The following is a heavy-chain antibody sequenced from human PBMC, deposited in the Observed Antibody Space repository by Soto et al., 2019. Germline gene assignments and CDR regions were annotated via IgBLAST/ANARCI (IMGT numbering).Heavy chain of an antibody. Sequence: QVQLVESGGGVVQPGRSLRLSCAASGFTFSGFGMHWVRHTPCKGLEWLAVISYDGSHKLHADSVQGRFTISRDNSKNTLSLQMNSLRTEDTAVYYCAKDLGLDASASYPYHWGQGTLVSVSS. CDR3: AKDLGLDASASYPYH. D-gene: IGHD3-10*01. J-gene: IGHJ5*02. V-gene: IGHV3-30*18. CDR2: ISYDGSHK. CDR1: GFTFSGFG.